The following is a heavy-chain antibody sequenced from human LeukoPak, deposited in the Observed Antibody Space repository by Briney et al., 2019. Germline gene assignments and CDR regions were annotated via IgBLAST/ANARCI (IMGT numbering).Heavy chain of an antibody. CDR1: GYTFTSYD. CDR2: INPNSGGT. J-gene: IGHJ5*02. Sequence: ASVKVSCKTSGYTFTSYDINWVRQATGQGLEWLGRINPNSGGTNYAQKFQGRVTMTRDTSISTAYMELSRLRSDDTAVYYCARDGGDNWFDPWGQGTLVTVSS. V-gene: IGHV1-2*06. D-gene: IGHD3-16*01. CDR3: ARDGGDNWFDP.